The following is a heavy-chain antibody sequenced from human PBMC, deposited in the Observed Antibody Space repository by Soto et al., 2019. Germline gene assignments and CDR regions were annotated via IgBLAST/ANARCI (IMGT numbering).Heavy chain of an antibody. CDR3: ARERIDIVLVPAAPGYFDY. V-gene: IGHV4-59*06. CDR1: GGSISSYY. Sequence: SETLSLTCTVSGGSISSYYWSWIRQPPGKGLEWIGYIYYSGSTYYNPSLKSRVTISVDTSKNQFSLKLSSVTAADTAVYYCARERIDIVLVPAAPGYFDYWGQGTLVTVSS. J-gene: IGHJ4*02. CDR2: IYYSGST. D-gene: IGHD2-2*01.